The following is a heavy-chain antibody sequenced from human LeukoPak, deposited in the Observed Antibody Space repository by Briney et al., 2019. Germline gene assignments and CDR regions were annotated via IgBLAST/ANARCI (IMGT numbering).Heavy chain of an antibody. J-gene: IGHJ5*02. D-gene: IGHD5-18*01. CDR2: ISGSSTSI. CDR1: GFTFSTYG. V-gene: IGHV3-48*01. CDR3: ARDVGYRSWFDP. Sequence: GGSLRLSCATSGFTFSTYGMHWVRQAPGMGLEWVSYISGSSTSIYHADSVKGRFTISRDNAKNSLYLQMNSLRAEDTAVYYCARDVGYRSWFDPWGQGTLVIVSS.